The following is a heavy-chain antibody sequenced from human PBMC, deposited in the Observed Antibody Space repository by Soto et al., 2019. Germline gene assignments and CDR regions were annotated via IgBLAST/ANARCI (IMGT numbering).Heavy chain of an antibody. V-gene: IGHV3-23*01. CDR2: ISGSGGGT. Sequence: GGSLRLSCAASGFTFSSYAMSWVRQAPGKGLEWVSAISGSGGGTYYADSVKGRFTISRDNSKNTLYLQMNSLRAEDTAVYYCAKDLGITMIVVAGPGAFDIWGQGTMVTVSS. CDR1: GFTFSSYA. CDR3: AKDLGITMIVVAGPGAFDI. D-gene: IGHD3-22*01. J-gene: IGHJ3*02.